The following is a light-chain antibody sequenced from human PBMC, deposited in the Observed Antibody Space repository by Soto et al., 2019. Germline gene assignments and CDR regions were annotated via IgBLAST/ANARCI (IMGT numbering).Light chain of an antibody. CDR2: GAS. CDR1: QSVSSS. CDR3: QQYNNWPRT. Sequence: EIVMTQSPATLSVSPGERATLSCRASQSVSSSLAWYQQKPGQAPRLLIYGASTRATGIPASFSGSGSGTEFPLTISILQSEDFAVYYCQQYNNWPRTFGQGTKVEIK. J-gene: IGKJ1*01. V-gene: IGKV3-15*01.